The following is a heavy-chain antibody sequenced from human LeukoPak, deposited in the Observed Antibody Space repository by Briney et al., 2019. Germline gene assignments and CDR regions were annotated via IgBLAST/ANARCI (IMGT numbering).Heavy chain of an antibody. V-gene: IGHV4-39*01. CDR3: ASMVVTAIAFDP. J-gene: IGHJ5*02. D-gene: IGHD2-21*02. CDR1: GGSFSGYY. CDR2: IYYSGST. Sequence: SETLSLTCAVYGGSFSGYYWGWIRQPPGKGLEWIGSIYYSGSTYYNPSLKSRVTISVDTSKNQFSLKLSSVTAADTAVYYCASMVVTAIAFDPWGQGTLVTVSS.